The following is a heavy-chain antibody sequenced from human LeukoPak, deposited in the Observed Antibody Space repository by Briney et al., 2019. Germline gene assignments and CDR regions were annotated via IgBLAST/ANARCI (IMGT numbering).Heavy chain of an antibody. CDR2: IYTSGST. CDR3: ARDIHAFDI. CDR1: GGSISSGSYY. Sequence: SQTLSLTCTVSGGSISSGSYYWSWIRQPAGKGLEWIGRIYTSGSTNYNPSLKSRVTISVDTSKNQFSLKLSSVTAADTAVYYCARDIHAFDIWGQGTMVTVSS. V-gene: IGHV4-61*02. D-gene: IGHD2-2*02. J-gene: IGHJ3*02.